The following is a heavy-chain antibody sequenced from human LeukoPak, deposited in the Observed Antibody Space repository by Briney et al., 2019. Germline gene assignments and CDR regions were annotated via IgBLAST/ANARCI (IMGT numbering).Heavy chain of an antibody. CDR2: ISGSGGFT. CDR3: AKQGRGLAAAYFDF. D-gene: IGHD6-13*01. Sequence: GGSLRLSCAASGFTFSSYGMSWVRQAPGKGLEWVSAISGSGGFTYYADSVKGRFTIPRDNSKNTLYLQMNSLRAEDTAVYYCAKQGRGLAAAYFDFWGQGTLVTVSS. V-gene: IGHV3-23*01. J-gene: IGHJ4*02. CDR1: GFTFSSYG.